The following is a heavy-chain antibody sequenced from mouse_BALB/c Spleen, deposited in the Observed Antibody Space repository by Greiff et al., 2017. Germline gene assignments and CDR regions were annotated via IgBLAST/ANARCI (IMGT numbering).Heavy chain of an antibody. CDR2: ISYSGST. V-gene: IGHV3-2*02. CDR3: ARWGPGAMDY. Sequence: EVHLVESGPGLVKPSQSLSLTCTVTGYSITSDYAWNWIRQFPGNKLEWMGYISYSGSTSYNPSLKSRISITRDTSKNQFFLQLNSVTTEDTATYYCARWGPGAMDYWGQGTSVTVSS. CDR1: GYSITSDYA. J-gene: IGHJ4*01.